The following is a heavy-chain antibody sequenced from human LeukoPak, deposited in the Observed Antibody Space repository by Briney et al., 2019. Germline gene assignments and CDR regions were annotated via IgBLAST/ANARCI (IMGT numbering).Heavy chain of an antibody. V-gene: IGHV3-30*02. CDR3: AKDYVLLWFGELLPPDY. CDR1: GFTFSSYG. Sequence: GGSLRLSCAASGFTFSSYGMHWVRQAPGKGLEWVAFIRYDGSNKYYADSVKGRFTISRDNSKNTLYLQMNSLRAEDTAVYYCAKDYVLLWFGELLPPDYWGQGTLVTVSS. D-gene: IGHD3-10*01. CDR2: IRYDGSNK. J-gene: IGHJ4*02.